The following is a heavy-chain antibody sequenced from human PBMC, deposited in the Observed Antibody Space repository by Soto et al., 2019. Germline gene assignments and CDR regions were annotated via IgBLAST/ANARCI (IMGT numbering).Heavy chain of an antibody. J-gene: IGHJ6*02. CDR1: GFTFASYN. V-gene: IGHV3-21*01. CDR3: ARGGSAERQTDGDYYYYYPMDV. Sequence: GGSLRLSCASSGFTFASYNMLWVRQAPGKGLEWVASISSNRDYIYHADSVKGRFTVSRDNAKNSLFLEMTILRAEDTAVYYCARGGSAERQTDGDYYYYYPMDVWGQGTTVTVSS. D-gene: IGHD3-16*01. CDR2: ISSNRDYI.